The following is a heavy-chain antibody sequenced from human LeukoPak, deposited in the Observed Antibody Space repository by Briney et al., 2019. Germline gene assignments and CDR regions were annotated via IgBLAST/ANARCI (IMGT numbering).Heavy chain of an antibody. CDR3: ARDVIELSGMTGDD. Sequence: PGGSLRLSCAASGFTFSRYSMNWVRQAPGKGLEWVSSISSSSSYIYYADSVKGRFTISRDNAKNSLYLQMNSLRAEDTAVYYCARDVIELSGMTGDDWGQGTLVTVSS. D-gene: IGHD1-20*01. CDR2: ISSSSSYI. CDR1: GFTFSRYS. J-gene: IGHJ4*02. V-gene: IGHV3-21*01.